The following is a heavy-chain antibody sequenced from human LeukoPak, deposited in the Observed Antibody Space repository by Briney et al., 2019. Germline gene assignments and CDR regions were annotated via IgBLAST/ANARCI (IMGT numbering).Heavy chain of an antibody. J-gene: IGHJ4*02. Sequence: ASVKVSCKASGYTFTGYYMHWVRQAPGQGLEWMGWINPNSGGTNYAQKFQGRVTMTRDTSISTAYMELSRLRSDDTAVYYCAREDCSSTSCQVYFDYWGQGTLVTVSS. V-gene: IGHV1-2*02. CDR2: INPNSGGT. CDR1: GYTFTGYY. D-gene: IGHD2-2*01. CDR3: AREDCSSTSCQVYFDY.